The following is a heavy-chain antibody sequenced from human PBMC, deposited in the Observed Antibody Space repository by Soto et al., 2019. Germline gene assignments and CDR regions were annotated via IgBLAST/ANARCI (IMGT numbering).Heavy chain of an antibody. D-gene: IGHD3-22*01. CDR2: MNPNSGNT. V-gene: IGHV1-8*01. CDR1: GYTFTSYD. Sequence: ASVKVSCKASGYTFTSYDINWVRQATGQGLEWMGWMNPNSGNTGYAQKFQGRVTMTRNTSISTAYMELSSLRSEETAVYYCARVSGGITMIPFDYWGQGTLVTVS. J-gene: IGHJ4*02. CDR3: ARVSGGITMIPFDY.